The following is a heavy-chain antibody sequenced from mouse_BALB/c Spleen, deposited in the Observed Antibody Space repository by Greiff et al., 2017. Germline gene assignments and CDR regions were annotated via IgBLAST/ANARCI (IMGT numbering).Heavy chain of an antibody. Sequence: QVQLQQSGAELVRPGSSVKISCKASGYAFSSYWMNWVKQRPGQGLEWIGQIYPGDGDTNYNGKFKGKATLTADKSSSTAYMQLSSLTSEDSAVYFCARRFPDDPCFAYWGQGTLVTVSA. V-gene: IGHV1-80*01. CDR1: GYAFSSYW. CDR2: IYPGDGDT. CDR3: ARRFPDDPCFAY. D-gene: IGHD2-3*01. J-gene: IGHJ3*01.